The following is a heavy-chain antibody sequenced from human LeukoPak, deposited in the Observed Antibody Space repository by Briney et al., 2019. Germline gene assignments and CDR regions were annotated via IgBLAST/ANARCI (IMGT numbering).Heavy chain of an antibody. CDR3: ARAFYSSSWAPLDF. CDR2: ISSDSRNI. D-gene: IGHD6-13*01. CDR1: GFTFRTYR. V-gene: IGHV3-48*01. J-gene: IGHJ4*02. Sequence: GGSLRLSCVASGFTFRTYRMHWVRQAPGKGLEWVSYISSDSRNIYYADSVKGRFTISRDNAKNSLFLHMNSLRSEDTAVYYCARAFYSSSWAPLDFWGQGTLLTVSS.